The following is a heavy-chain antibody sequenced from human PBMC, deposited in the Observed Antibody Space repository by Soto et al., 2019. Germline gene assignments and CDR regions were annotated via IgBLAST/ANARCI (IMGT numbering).Heavy chain of an antibody. CDR1: GFTFSSYG. J-gene: IGHJ4*02. CDR3: AKDRGREYSSGRYYFDY. D-gene: IGHD6-19*01. V-gene: IGHV3-30*18. Sequence: QVQLVESGGGVVQPGRSLRLSCAASGFTFSSYGMHWVRQAPGKGLEWVAVISYDGSNKYYADSVKGRFTISRDNSKNTLYLQMNSLRAEDTAVYYCAKDRGREYSSGRYYFDYWGQGTLVTVSS. CDR2: ISYDGSNK.